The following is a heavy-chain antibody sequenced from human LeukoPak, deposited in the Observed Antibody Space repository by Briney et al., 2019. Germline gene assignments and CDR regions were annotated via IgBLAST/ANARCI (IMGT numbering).Heavy chain of an antibody. CDR1: GFTFSGSA. D-gene: IGHD3-16*01. CDR3: TRGGN. CDR2: IRSKANSYAT. V-gene: IGHV3-73*01. J-gene: IGHJ4*02. Sequence: GGSLRLSRAASGFTFSGSAMRCVPQASGKGLEWVGRIRSKANSYATAYAASVKGRFTISRDDSKNTAYLQMNSLKTEDTAVYYCTRGGNWGQGTLVTVSS.